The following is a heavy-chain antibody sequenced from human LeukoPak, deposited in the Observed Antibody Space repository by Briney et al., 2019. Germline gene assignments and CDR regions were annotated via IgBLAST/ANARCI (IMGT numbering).Heavy chain of an antibody. CDR3: ARRPTVVRGRGLDV. CDR1: GYTFSNYW. CDR2: IYPSDSET. J-gene: IGHJ6*02. Sequence: GESLKISCKGSGYTFSNYWIGRVRQMPGKGLEWMGAIYPSDSETRYSPSFQGQVTISADKSITTAYLQWSSLKASDTAMYYCARRPTVVRGRGLDVWGQGTTVTVFS. V-gene: IGHV5-51*01. D-gene: IGHD3-10*01.